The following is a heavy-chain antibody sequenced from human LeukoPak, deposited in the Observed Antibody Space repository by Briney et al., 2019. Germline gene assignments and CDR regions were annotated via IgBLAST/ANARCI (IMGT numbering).Heavy chain of an antibody. CDR3: ARWADYGDNFDY. CDR2: ITLSSNYI. D-gene: IGHD4-17*01. CDR1: GFTFRYYS. V-gene: IGHV3-21*01. Sequence: KTGGSLRLSCAASGFTFRYYSMHWVRQAPGKGLECVASITLSSNYISYADSLKGRVTISRDNAKNSLYLQMSSLRAENTAVYYCARWADYGDNFDYWGQGSLVIVYS. J-gene: IGHJ4*02.